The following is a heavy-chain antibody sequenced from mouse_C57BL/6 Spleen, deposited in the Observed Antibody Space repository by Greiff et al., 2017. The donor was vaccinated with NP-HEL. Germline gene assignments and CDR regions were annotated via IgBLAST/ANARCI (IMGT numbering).Heavy chain of an antibody. V-gene: IGHV5-4*01. CDR1: GFTFSSYA. CDR3: ARDRAWFAY. Sequence: EVKLLESGGGLVKPGASLKLSCAASGFTFSSYAMSWVRQTPEKRLEWVATISDGGSYTYYPDNVKGRFTISRDNAKNNLYLQMSHLKSEDTAMYYCARDRAWFAYWGQGTLVTVSA. J-gene: IGHJ3*01. CDR2: ISDGGSYT.